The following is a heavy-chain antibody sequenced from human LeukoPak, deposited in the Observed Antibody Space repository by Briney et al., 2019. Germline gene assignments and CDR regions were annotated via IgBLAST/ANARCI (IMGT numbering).Heavy chain of an antibody. D-gene: IGHD3-9*01. CDR2: IYPGDSDP. Sequence: GESLKISCKGSGYSFTNYWIGWVRQMPGKGLEWMGIIYPGDSDPIYRPSFQGQVTISADTSISTAYLQGSSLKASGAAMYYCARLDILTGSPFDYWGQGTLVSVSS. J-gene: IGHJ4*02. V-gene: IGHV5-51*01. CDR3: ARLDILTGSPFDY. CDR1: GYSFTNYW.